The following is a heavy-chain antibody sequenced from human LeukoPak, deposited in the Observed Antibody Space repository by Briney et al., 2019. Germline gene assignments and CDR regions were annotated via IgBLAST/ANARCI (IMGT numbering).Heavy chain of an antibody. J-gene: IGHJ6*02. D-gene: IGHD6-6*01. V-gene: IGHV3-11*04. CDR3: AKVGRSLAAVELGLYGMDV. CDR1: GFTFSDYY. CDR2: IGGSGSAI. Sequence: GGSLRLSCAASGFTFSDYYMAWIRQAPGKGLEWISYIGGSGSAIHYADSVKGRFTISRDNARNSLYLQMNSLRVEDTAVYYCAKVGRSLAAVELGLYGMDVWGQGTTVIVSS.